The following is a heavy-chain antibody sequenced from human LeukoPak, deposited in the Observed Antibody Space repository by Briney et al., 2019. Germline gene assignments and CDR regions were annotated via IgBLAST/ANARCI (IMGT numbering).Heavy chain of an antibody. CDR1: EFTFGDYG. V-gene: IGHV3-33*03. J-gene: IGHJ6*03. CDR3: AKEAESVVPAASYYFYYCMDV. Sequence: GGSLRLSCVASEFTFGDYGMHWVRQAPGKGPEWVAVIWYDGSKRYYADSVKGRFTISRDNSKNTLFLQMNSLRAEDTAVYYCAKEAESVVPAASYYFYYCMDVWGRGTPVTVSS. CDR2: IWYDGSKR. D-gene: IGHD2-2*01.